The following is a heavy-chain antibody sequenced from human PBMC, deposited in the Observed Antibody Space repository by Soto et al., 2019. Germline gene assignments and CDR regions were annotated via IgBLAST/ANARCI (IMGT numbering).Heavy chain of an antibody. J-gene: IGHJ6*02. V-gene: IGHV1-69*13. CDR1: GGTFSSYA. CDR2: IIPIFGTA. D-gene: IGHD5-12*01. CDR3: ARYRSQRGRRDGYNSHYYGMDV. Sequence: GASVKVSCKASGGTFSSYAISWVRQAPGQGLEWMGGIIPIFGTANYAQKFQGRVTITADESTSTAYMELSSLRSEDTAVYYCARYRSQRGRRDGYNSHYYGMDVWGQGTTVTVSS.